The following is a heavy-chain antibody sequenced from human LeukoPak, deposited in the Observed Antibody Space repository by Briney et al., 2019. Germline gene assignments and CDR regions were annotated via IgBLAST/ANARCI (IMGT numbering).Heavy chain of an antibody. CDR3: GRDPNGDYVGAFEF. J-gene: IGHJ3*01. Sequence: GGSLRLSCEASGFPFSDYAMTWVRQAPGKGLEWVSSIRGSGGGSSYAGSVKGRFTVTRDNSKSTLHLQMNSLRAGDTAVYFCGRDPNGDYVGAFEFWGPGTLVTVSS. CDR2: IRGSGGGS. V-gene: IGHV3-23*01. D-gene: IGHD4-17*01. CDR1: GFPFSDYA.